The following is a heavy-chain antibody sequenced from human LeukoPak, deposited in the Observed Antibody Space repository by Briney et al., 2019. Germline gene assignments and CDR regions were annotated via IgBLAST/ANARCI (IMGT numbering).Heavy chain of an antibody. CDR1: GFTFSSYA. CDR3: AKAGGEDSSGWYDY. D-gene: IGHD6-19*01. V-gene: IGHV3-23*01. Sequence: PGRSLRLSCAASGFTFSSYAMSWVRQAPGKGLEWVSAISGSGGSTYYADSVKGRFTISRDNSKNTLYLQMNSLRAEDTAVYYCAKAGGEDSSGWYDYWGQGTLVTVSS. CDR2: ISGSGGST. J-gene: IGHJ4*02.